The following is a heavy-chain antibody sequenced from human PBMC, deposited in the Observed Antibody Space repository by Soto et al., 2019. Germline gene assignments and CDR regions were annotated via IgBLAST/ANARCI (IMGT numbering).Heavy chain of an antibody. CDR3: ASLDTAWSLTDD. D-gene: IGHD5-18*01. V-gene: IGHV1-18*01. CDR1: GYTFTSYG. CDR2: ISAYNGNT. Sequence: ASVKVSCKASGYTFTSYGISWVRQAPGQGLEWMGWISAYNGNTNYAQKLQGRVTMTTDTSTSTAYMELRSLRSDDTAVYYCASLDTAWSLTDDWGQGTLVTVSS. J-gene: IGHJ4*02.